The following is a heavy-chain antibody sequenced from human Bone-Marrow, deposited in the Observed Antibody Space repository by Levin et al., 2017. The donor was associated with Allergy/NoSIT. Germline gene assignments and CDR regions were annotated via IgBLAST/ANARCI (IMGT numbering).Heavy chain of an antibody. CDR1: GFTFTNFA. CDR3: AKGTGLTTVVIGDY. CDR2: ITGGGTST. J-gene: IGHJ4*02. V-gene: IGHV3-23*01. D-gene: IGHD4-23*01. Sequence: QAGGSLRLSCATSGFTFTNFAMSWVRQAPGKGLEWVSTITGGGTSTYYAVSVKGRFTISRDSSKNTLYLQLNSLRVEDTAVYYCAKGTGLTTVVIGDYWGQGTLVTVYS.